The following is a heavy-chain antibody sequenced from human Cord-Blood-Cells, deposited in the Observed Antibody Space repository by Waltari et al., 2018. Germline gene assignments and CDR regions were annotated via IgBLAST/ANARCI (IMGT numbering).Heavy chain of an antibody. J-gene: IGHJ5*02. CDR2: INHSGST. CDR1: GGSFSGYY. Sequence: QVQLQQWGAGLLKPSETLSLTCAVYGGSFSGYYWSWIRHPPGKGLEWIGEINHSGSTNYNPSLKSRVTISVDTSKNQFSRKLSSVTAADTAVYYCARRKKTYSSSWYWFDPWGQGTLVTVSS. CDR3: ARRKKTYSSSWYWFDP. D-gene: IGHD6-13*01. V-gene: IGHV4-34*01.